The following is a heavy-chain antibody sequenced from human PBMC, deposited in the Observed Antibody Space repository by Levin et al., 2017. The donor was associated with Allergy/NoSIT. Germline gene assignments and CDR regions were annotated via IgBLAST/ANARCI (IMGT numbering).Heavy chain of an antibody. Sequence: GESLKISCAGSGIIFSNARVSWVRQAPGKGLEWVGRIMGNSGGGTTDYGAPVKGRFTISRDDSKSMVYLQLNGLKTEDTAVYYCAREHPFDYWGQGTLVTVSS. CDR1: GIIFSNAR. V-gene: IGHV3-15*01. J-gene: IGHJ4*02. D-gene: IGHD1-26*01. CDR3: AREHPFDY. CDR2: IMGNSGGGTT.